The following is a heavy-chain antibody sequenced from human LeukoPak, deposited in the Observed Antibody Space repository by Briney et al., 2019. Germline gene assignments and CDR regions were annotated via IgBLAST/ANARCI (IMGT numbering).Heavy chain of an antibody. J-gene: IGHJ4*02. V-gene: IGHV1-69*05. CDR1: GGTFSSYA. CDR2: IIPTFGTA. CDR3: ASSAPLLRYFDWATWDY. D-gene: IGHD3-9*01. Sequence: SVKVSCKASGGTFSSYAISWVRQAPGQGLEWMGGIIPTFGTANYAQKLQGRVTMTTDTSTSTAYMELRSLRSDDTAVYYCASSAPLLRYFDWATWDYWGQGTLVTVSS.